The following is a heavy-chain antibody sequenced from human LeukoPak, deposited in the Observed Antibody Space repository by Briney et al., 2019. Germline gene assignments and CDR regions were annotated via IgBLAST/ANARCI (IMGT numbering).Heavy chain of an antibody. V-gene: IGHV4-39*07. Sequence: SETLSLTCTVSGGSISSSSYYWGWIRQPPGKGLEWIGSIYYSGSTYYSPSLKSRVTISVDTSKNQFSLKLSSVTAADTAVYYCARATYYYGSGSYYKTPYYYYYMDVWGKGTTVTVSS. D-gene: IGHD3-10*01. CDR2: IYYSGST. J-gene: IGHJ6*03. CDR3: ARATYYYGSGSYYKTPYYYYYMDV. CDR1: GGSISSSSYY.